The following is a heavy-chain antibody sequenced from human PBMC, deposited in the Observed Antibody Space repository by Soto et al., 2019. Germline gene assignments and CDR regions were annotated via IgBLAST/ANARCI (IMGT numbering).Heavy chain of an antibody. J-gene: IGHJ4*02. CDR2: IIPILGIA. CDR1: GGTFSSYT. CDR3: ARGSWQQLDY. D-gene: IGHD6-13*01. V-gene: IGHV1-69*02. Sequence: QVQLVQSGAEVKKPGSSVKVSCKASGGTFSSYTISWVRQAPGQGLEWMGRIIPILGIANYAQKFQGRVTITADNSTSTDYMELSSLRSEDTAVYYCARGSWQQLDYWGQGTLVTVAS.